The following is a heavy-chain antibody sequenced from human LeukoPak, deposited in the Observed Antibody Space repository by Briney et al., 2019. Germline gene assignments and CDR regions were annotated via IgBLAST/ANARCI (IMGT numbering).Heavy chain of an antibody. V-gene: IGHV4-34*01. CDR2: IKHSGST. D-gene: IGHD6-19*01. CDR3: ARGPDSSGWYDGFDY. J-gene: IGHJ4*02. Sequence: SETLSLTCAVYGGSFSGYYWSWIRQPPGKGLEWIGEIKHSGSTNYNPSLKSRVTISVDTSKNQFSLKLSSVTAADWAVYYCARGPDSSGWYDGFDYWGQGTLVTVSS. CDR1: GGSFSGYY.